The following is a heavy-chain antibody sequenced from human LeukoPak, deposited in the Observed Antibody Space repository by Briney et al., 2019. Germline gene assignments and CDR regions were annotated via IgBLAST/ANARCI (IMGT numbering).Heavy chain of an antibody. CDR1: GGTSSSYA. CDR2: IIPIFGIA. CDR3: ASGYDSSGYYLGLDY. Sequence: SVKVSCKASGGTSSSYAISWVRQAPGQGLEWMGRIIPIFGIANYAQKFQGRVTITADKSTSTAYMELSSLRSEDTAVYYCASGYDSSGYYLGLDYWGQGTLVTVSS. D-gene: IGHD3-22*01. J-gene: IGHJ4*02. V-gene: IGHV1-69*04.